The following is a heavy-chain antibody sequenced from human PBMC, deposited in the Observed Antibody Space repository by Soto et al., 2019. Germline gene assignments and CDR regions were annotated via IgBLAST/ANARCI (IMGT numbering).Heavy chain of an antibody. Sequence: SETLSLTCTVSGGSISSYYWSWIRQPPGKGLEWIGYIYYSGSTNYNPSLKSRVTISVDTSKNQFSLKLSSVTAADTAVYYCARAKYSGYEFDYWGQGTLVTVSS. CDR3: ARAKYSGYEFDY. D-gene: IGHD5-12*01. CDR2: IYYSGST. V-gene: IGHV4-59*01. CDR1: GGSISSYY. J-gene: IGHJ4*02.